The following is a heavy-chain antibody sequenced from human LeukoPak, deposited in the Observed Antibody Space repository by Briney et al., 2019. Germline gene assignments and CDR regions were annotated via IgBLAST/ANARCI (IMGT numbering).Heavy chain of an antibody. V-gene: IGHV4-30-4*08. D-gene: IGHD3-3*01. J-gene: IGHJ4*02. CDR1: GGSISSGDYY. CDR3: ARELRDFWSGYPLFDY. Sequence: SETLSLTCTVSGGSISSGDYYWSWIRQPPGKGLEWLGYIYYSGSTYYNPSLKSRVTISVDTSKNQFSLKLSSVTAADTAVYYCARELRDFWSGYPLFDYWGQGTLVTVSS. CDR2: IYYSGST.